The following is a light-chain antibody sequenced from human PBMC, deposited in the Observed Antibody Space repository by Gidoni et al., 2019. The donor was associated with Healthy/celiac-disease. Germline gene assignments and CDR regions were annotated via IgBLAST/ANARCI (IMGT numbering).Light chain of an antibody. CDR1: QGISSA. V-gene: IGKV1-13*02. CDR2: DAS. CDR3: QQFSSYPLT. J-gene: IGKJ4*01. Sequence: AIQLTQSPSSLSASVGDRVTITCRASQGISSALAWYQHKPGKAPKLLIYDASTLESGVPSRFSGSGSGADFTLTISSLQPEDFATFYCQQFSSYPLTFXGXTKVEIK.